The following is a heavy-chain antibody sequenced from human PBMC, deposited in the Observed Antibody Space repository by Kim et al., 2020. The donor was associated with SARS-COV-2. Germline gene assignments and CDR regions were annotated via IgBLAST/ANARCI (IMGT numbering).Heavy chain of an antibody. CDR2: IYSGGSST. Sequence: GGSLRLSCAASGFTFSSYAMSWVRQAPGKGLEWVSVIYSGGSSTYYADSVKGRFTISRDNSKNTLYLQMNSLRAEDTAVYYCAKASYSSSSDYYYYGMDVWGQGTTVTVSS. D-gene: IGHD6-6*01. CDR3: AKASYSSSSDYYYYGMDV. CDR1: GFTFSSYA. J-gene: IGHJ6*02. V-gene: IGHV3-23*03.